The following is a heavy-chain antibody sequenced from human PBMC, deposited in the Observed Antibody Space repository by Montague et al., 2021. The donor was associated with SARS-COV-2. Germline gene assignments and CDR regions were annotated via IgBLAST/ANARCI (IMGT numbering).Heavy chain of an antibody. CDR3: ARDRLGPGYYGMDV. J-gene: IGHJ6*02. CDR2: IWYDGSNQ. Sequence: SLRLSCAASGFTFSNYGMHWVRQAPGKGLEWVAGIWYDGSNQYYADSVXGRFTISRDNSKNTLYLQVNSLRAEDTAVYYCARDRLGPGYYGMDVWGQGTTVTVSS. CDR1: GFTFSNYG. V-gene: IGHV3-33*01. D-gene: IGHD7-27*01.